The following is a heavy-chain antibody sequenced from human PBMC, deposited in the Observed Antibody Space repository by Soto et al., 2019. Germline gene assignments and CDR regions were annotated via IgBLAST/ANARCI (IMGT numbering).Heavy chain of an antibody. Sequence: QVQLVQSGAEVKKPGASVKVSCKASGYTFTCYGISWVRQAPGQGLEWMGWLSAYNGNTNYAQKLQGRVTMTTDTSTSTAYMELRSLRSDDTAVYYCARVYYYDSSGPYYYYYGMDVWGQGTTVTVSS. D-gene: IGHD3-22*01. CDR3: ARVYYYDSSGPYYYYYGMDV. V-gene: IGHV1-18*01. CDR2: LSAYNGNT. CDR1: GYTFTCYG. J-gene: IGHJ6*02.